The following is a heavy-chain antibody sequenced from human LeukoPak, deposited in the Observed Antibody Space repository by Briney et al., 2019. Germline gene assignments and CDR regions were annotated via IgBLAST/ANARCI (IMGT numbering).Heavy chain of an antibody. V-gene: IGHV3-9*01. CDR3: AKDISPRRVATISGSRD. Sequence: PGGSLRLSCAASGFTFSTYSMNWVRQAPGKGLEWVSGISWNSGSIGYADSVKGRFTISRDNAKNSLYLQMNSLRAEDTALYYCAKDISPRRVATISGSRDWGQGTLVTVSS. CDR1: GFTFSTYS. D-gene: IGHD5-12*01. J-gene: IGHJ4*02. CDR2: ISWNSGSI.